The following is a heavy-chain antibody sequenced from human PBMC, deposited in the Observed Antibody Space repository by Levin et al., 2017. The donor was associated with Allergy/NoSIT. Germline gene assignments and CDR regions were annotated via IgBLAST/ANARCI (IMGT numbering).Heavy chain of an antibody. CDR1: GGSISVYY. CDR3: AKTRDGYKEGFDY. J-gene: IGHJ4*02. D-gene: IGHD5-24*01. Sequence: SETLSLTCTVSGGSISVYYWTWIRQPPGKGLEWIGYIYYTGSTNYNPSLKSRVTISVDTSKNQFSLKLSSVTAADTAVYYCAKTRDGYKEGFDYWGQGTLVTVSS. CDR2: IYYTGST. V-gene: IGHV4-59*01.